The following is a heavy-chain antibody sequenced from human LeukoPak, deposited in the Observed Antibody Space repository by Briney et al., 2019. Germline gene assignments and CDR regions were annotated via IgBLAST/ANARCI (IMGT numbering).Heavy chain of an antibody. D-gene: IGHD3-16*01. J-gene: IGHJ4*02. CDR3: AKDRANWAIDD. CDR1: GFTFTDHP. Sequence: GESLRLSCVASGFTFTDHPMNWVRQAPGKGLEWISYIGGDGVAFYADSVKGRFTASKDDARKSMYLQMNSLRVEDTAVYYCAKDRANWAIDDWGQGTQVTVSS. CDR2: IGGDGVA. V-gene: IGHV3-21*05.